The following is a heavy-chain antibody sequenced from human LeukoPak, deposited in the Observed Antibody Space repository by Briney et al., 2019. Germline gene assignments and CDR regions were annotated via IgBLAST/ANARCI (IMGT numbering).Heavy chain of an antibody. CDR2: IYYSGST. CDR1: GGSISSYY. D-gene: IGHD7-27*01. CDR3: ARGLTGDLGDY. J-gene: IGHJ4*02. Sequence: PSETLSLTCTVSGGSISSYYWSWIRQPPGKGLEWIGYIYYSGSTNYKPSLKSRVTISVDTSKNQFSLKLSSVTAADTAVYYCARGLTGDLGDYWGQGTLVTVSS. V-gene: IGHV4-59*01.